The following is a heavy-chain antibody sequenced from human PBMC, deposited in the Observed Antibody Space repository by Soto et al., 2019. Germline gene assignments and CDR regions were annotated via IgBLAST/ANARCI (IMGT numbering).Heavy chain of an antibody. CDR1: GGTFRTSA. J-gene: IGHJ6*02. V-gene: IGHV1-69*12. CDR3: AKDKDRQQLGGNYYYIMDV. Sequence: QVQLVQSGAEVKKPGSSVKVSCKTSGGTFRTSAISWVRQAPGQGLEWMGGIMPVFSTPDYAQKFQGRVTITADESTGTAYMELSSLRSEDTAVYYCAKDKDRQQLGGNYYYIMDVLGPGT. D-gene: IGHD3-3*02. CDR2: IMPVFSTP.